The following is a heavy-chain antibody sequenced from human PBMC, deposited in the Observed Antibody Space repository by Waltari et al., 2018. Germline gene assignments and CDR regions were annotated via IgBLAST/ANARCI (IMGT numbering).Heavy chain of an antibody. Sequence: QVQLQQWGAGLLKPSETLSLTCAVYGGSFSGYYWSWIRQPPGKGLEWIGEINHNGSTNYNPSLKSRVTISVDTSKNQFALKLSSVTAADTAVYYCARGYDYVWGSYRYNILPFDYWGQGTLVTVSS. D-gene: IGHD3-16*02. J-gene: IGHJ4*02. CDR2: INHNGST. CDR1: GGSFSGYY. CDR3: ARGYDYVWGSYRYNILPFDY. V-gene: IGHV4-34*01.